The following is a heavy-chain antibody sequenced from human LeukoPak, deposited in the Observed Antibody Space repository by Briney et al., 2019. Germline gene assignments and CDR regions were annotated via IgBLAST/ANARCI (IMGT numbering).Heavy chain of an antibody. J-gene: IGHJ6*03. CDR3: AKDSMATSLYYYYYMDV. D-gene: IGHD5-24*01. CDR2: ISYDGSNK. V-gene: IGHV3-30*18. CDR1: GFTFSSYG. Sequence: GGSLRLSCAASGFTFSSYGMHWVRQAPGKGLEWVAVISYDGSNKCYADSVKGRFTISRDNSKNTLYLQMNSLRAEDTAVYYCAKDSMATSLYYYYYMDVWGKGTTVTVSS.